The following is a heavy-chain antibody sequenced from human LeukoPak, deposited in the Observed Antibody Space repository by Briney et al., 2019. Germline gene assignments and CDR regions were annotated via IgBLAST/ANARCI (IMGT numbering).Heavy chain of an antibody. J-gene: IGHJ3*02. D-gene: IGHD3-3*01. CDR2: VRYDGSNK. CDR1: GFTFSSYG. V-gene: IGHV3-30*02. Sequence: GGSLRLSCAASGFTFSSYGMHWVRQAPGKGLEWVAFVRYDGSNKYYADSVKGRFTISRDNSKNTLYLQMNSLRAEDTAVYYCAKDYYDFWSGYYLDAFDIWGQGTMVTVSS. CDR3: AKDYYDFWSGYYLDAFDI.